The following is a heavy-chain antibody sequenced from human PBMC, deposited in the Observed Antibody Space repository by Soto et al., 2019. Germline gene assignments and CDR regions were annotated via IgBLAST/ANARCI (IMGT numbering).Heavy chain of an antibody. CDR2: MNPNSGNT. J-gene: IGHJ5*02. Sequence: GASVKVSCKAPGYTFTSYDINWVRQATGQGLEWMGWMNPNSGNTGYAQKFQGRVTMTRNTSISTAYMELSSLRSEDTAVYYCARGKITMVRGVRNWFDPWGQGTLVTVSS. CDR1: GYTFTSYD. D-gene: IGHD3-10*01. CDR3: ARGKITMVRGVRNWFDP. V-gene: IGHV1-8*01.